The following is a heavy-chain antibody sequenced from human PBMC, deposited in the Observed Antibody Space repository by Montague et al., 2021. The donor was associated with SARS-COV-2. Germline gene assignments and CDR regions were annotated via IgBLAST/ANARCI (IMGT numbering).Heavy chain of an antibody. CDR2: INHSESA. D-gene: IGHD2-2*01. V-gene: IGHV4-34*01. CDR1: GGSFSSYY. J-gene: IGHJ3*01. CDR3: AKEREVVRAARTLVAFDL. Sequence: SETLSLTCAVYGGSFSSYYWCWLRQSQRSGMERNVEINHSESANYNPSLKSRVSITVDTAKIQFTLKLTSVTAADTAMYYCAKEREVVRAARTLVAFDLWGQGTMVTVSS.